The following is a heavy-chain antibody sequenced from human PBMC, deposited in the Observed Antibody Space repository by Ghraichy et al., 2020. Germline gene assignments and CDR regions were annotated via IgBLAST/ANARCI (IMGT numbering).Heavy chain of an antibody. Sequence: SVKVSCKASGGTFSSYAISWVRQAPGQGLEWMGRIIPILGIANYAQKFQGRVTITADKSTSTAYMELSSLRSEDTAVYYCARPVRTYCGGDCYGSFDIWGQGTMVTVSS. CDR2: IIPILGIA. V-gene: IGHV1-69*04. J-gene: IGHJ3*02. D-gene: IGHD2-21*02. CDR1: GGTFSSYA. CDR3: ARPVRTYCGGDCYGSFDI.